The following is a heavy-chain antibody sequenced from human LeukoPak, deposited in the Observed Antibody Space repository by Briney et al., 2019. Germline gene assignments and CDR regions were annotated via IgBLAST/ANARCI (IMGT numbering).Heavy chain of an antibody. CDR1: GFTFDDYA. CDR2: ISSSSSYI. CDR3: ARVQRSYYDSSGYADY. V-gene: IGHV3-21*01. J-gene: IGHJ4*02. Sequence: GGSLRLSCAASGFTFDDYAMHWVRQAPGKGLEWVSSISSSSSYIYYADSVKGRFTISRDNAKNSLYLQMNSLRAEDAAVYYCARVQRSYYDSSGYADYWGQGTLVTVSP. D-gene: IGHD3-22*01.